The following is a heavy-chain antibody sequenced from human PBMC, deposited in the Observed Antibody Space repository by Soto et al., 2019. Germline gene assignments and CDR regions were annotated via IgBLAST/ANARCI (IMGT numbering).Heavy chain of an antibody. Sequence: QVQLQESGPGLVKASETLSLTCTVSGGSISSYYWSWIRQPPGKGLEWSGSIFYSGNTNYNPSLKSRVTISLDTSKKQFSLKLSSVTAADTAVYYCARDSCSGDCRNYYYSGMDVWGQGTTVTVSS. J-gene: IGHJ6*02. V-gene: IGHV4-59*01. CDR3: ARDSCSGDCRNYYYSGMDV. CDR1: GGSISSYY. CDR2: IFYSGNT. D-gene: IGHD2-21*02.